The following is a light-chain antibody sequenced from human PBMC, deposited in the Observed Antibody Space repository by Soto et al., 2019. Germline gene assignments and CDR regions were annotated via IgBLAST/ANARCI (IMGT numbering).Light chain of an antibody. CDR1: QSIRDN. Sequence: ETLLPQSPATLSVSPGERATLSCRASQSIRDNLAWYQQKPGQAPRLLIYGASTPAPGIPDRFSGSGFGTEFSLTISSLQSEDVAVYYCQQHNYWPPYTFGQGTKLVIK. V-gene: IGKV3-15*01. CDR3: QQHNYWPPYT. J-gene: IGKJ2*01. CDR2: GAS.